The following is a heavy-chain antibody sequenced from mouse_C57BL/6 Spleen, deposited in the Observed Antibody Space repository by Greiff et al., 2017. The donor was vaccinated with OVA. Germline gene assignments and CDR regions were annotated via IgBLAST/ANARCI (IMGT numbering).Heavy chain of an antibody. CDR1: GFTFSSYA. Sequence: EVKLQESGEGLVKPGGSLKLSCAASGFTFSSYAMSWVRQTPEKRLEWVAYISSGGDYIYYADTVKGRFTISRDNARNTLYLQMSSLKSEDTAMYYCTRDYDGYYLDYWGQGTSVTVSS. V-gene: IGHV5-9-1*02. J-gene: IGHJ4*01. CDR2: ISSGGDYI. CDR3: TRDYDGYYLDY. D-gene: IGHD2-3*01.